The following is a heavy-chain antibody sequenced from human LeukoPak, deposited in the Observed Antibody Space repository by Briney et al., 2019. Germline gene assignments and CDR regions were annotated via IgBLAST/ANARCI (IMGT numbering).Heavy chain of an antibody. D-gene: IGHD5-24*01. V-gene: IGHV4-59*02. CDR3: ATGRDAYKTGR. CDR2: IYGSGNT. CDR1: GGSVSNYY. Sequence: SETPSPTCIVSGGSVSNYYWSWIRQPPGKGLEWIAYIYGSGNTRYNPSLQSRVTISLDTSKNQFSLKLNSVTTADTAVYYCATGRDAYKTGRWAQATLVTVSS. J-gene: IGHJ4*02.